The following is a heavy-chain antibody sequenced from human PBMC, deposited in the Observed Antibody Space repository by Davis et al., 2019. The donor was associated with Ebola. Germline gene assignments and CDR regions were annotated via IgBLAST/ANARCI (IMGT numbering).Heavy chain of an antibody. CDR1: GFTFSSYA. D-gene: IGHD5-18*01. J-gene: IGHJ6*02. V-gene: IGHV3-23*01. CDR3: ARDPLELQLSSLYYYHYGMDV. Sequence: GESLKISCAASGFTFSSYAMSWVRQAPGKGLEWVSAISGSGGSTYYADSVKGRFTISRDNSKNSLYLQMNSLRAEDTAVYYCARDPLELQLSSLYYYHYGMDVWGQGTTVTVSS. CDR2: ISGSGGST.